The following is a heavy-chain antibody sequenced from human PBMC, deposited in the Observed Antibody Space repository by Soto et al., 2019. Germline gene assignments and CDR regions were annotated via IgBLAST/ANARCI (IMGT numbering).Heavy chain of an antibody. Sequence: GGSLRLSCAASGFTFSSYSMNWVRQAPGTGLEWVSSITSSSSYIYYADSVKGRFTISRDNAKNSLYLQMNSLGAEDTAIYYCARSMFATDAFDMWGQGTMVTVSS. J-gene: IGHJ3*02. D-gene: IGHD2-8*01. CDR3: ARSMFATDAFDM. CDR2: ITSSSSYI. V-gene: IGHV3-21*01. CDR1: GFTFSSYS.